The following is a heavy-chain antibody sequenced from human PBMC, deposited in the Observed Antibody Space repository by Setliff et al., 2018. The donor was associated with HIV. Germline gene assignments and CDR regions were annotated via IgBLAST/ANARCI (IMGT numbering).Heavy chain of an antibody. CDR2: VYNSGTT. D-gene: IGHD2-2*01. CDR1: GASSSSHY. J-gene: IGHJ6*02. Sequence: SETLSLTCTVSGASSSSHYWSWIRQPPGKAPEWIGYVYNSGTTKYNPSLKSRVTISVDTSKNQFSLKLSSVTAADAAVYYCGTAMYYYYGLDVWGQGIRVTVSS. V-gene: IGHV4-59*08. CDR3: GTAMYYYYGLDV.